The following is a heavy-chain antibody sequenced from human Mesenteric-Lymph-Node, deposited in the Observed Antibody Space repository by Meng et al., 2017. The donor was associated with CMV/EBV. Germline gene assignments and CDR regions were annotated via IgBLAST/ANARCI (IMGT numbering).Heavy chain of an antibody. CDR3: AREAHPGSFPLDY. CDR1: GFILDDYG. J-gene: IGHJ4*02. Sequence: GESLKISCAASGFILDDYGMSWVRQAPGKGLEWVSGIKWSGDTIGYGDSVKGRFTVSRDTARNSLYLQMDSLRVEDTAVYYCAREAHPGSFPLDYWGQGTLVTVSS. D-gene: IGHD1-26*01. V-gene: IGHV3-20*04. CDR2: IKWSGDTI.